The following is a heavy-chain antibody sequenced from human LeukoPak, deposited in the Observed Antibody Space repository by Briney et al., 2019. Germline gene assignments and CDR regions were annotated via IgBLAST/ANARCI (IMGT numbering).Heavy chain of an antibody. V-gene: IGHV3-11*03. CDR3: ARPGYSEVWFDP. CDR2: ISSSSSYT. Sequence: GGSLRLSCAASGFTFSDYYMSWIRQAPGKGLEWVSYISSSSSYTNYADSVKGRFTISRDNAKNSLYLQMNSLRAEDTAVYYCARPGYSEVWFDPWGQGTLVTVSS. J-gene: IGHJ5*02. D-gene: IGHD5-18*01. CDR1: GFTFSDYY.